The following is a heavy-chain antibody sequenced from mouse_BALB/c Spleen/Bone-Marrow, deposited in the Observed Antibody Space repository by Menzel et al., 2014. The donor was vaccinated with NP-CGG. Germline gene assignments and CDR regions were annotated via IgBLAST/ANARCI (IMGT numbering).Heavy chain of an antibody. CDR3: ARGMGGILLDS. Sequence: EVQVVESGGGLVQPGGSLRLSCATSGFTFTDYYMNWVRQPPGKALEWLGFIRNKAYGYTTEYSASVKGRFTVSRDNSQSILYLQMNTLRAEDSATYYCARGMGGILLDSWGQGTTLTVSS. D-gene: IGHD4-1*01. CDR2: IRNKAYGYTT. V-gene: IGHV7-3*02. J-gene: IGHJ2*01. CDR1: GFTFTDYY.